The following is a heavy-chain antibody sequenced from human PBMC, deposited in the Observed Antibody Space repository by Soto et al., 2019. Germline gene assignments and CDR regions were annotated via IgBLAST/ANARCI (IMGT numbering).Heavy chain of an antibody. D-gene: IGHD3-10*01. CDR1: GFTFSSYA. CDR2: ISYDGSNK. CDR3: ARDREVIGNDAFAI. J-gene: IGHJ3*02. Sequence: LSCAASGFTFSSYAMHWVRQAPGKGLEWVAVISYDGSNKYYADSVKGRFTISRDNSKNTLYLQMNSLRAEDAAVYYCARDREVIGNDAFAIWGQGTMVTVSS. V-gene: IGHV3-30-3*01.